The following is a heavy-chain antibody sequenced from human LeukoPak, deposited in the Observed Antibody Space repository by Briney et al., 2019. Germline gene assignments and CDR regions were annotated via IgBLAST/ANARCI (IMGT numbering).Heavy chain of an antibody. CDR1: GFTVSSNY. D-gene: IGHD1-26*01. Sequence: PGGSLRLSCAASGFTVSSNYMSWVRQAPGKGLEWVSVIYSGGSTYYADSVKGRSTISRDNSKNTLYLQMNSLRAEDTAVYYCARSGSTNYYYYGMDVWGQGTTVTVSS. J-gene: IGHJ6*02. CDR3: ARSGSTNYYYYGMDV. CDR2: IYSGGST. V-gene: IGHV3-53*01.